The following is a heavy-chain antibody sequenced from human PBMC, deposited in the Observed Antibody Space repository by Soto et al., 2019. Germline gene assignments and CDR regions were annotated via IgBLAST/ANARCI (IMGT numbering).Heavy chain of an antibody. CDR3: ARDRSAGNYFYYGMDV. Sequence: QVHLVESGGGVVQSGRSLRLSCAASGLNFNRNGMHWVRQAPGKGLEWVAVIWYDGSKESYSDSVKGRFTISRDNSKNMLYLQMNSVRVEDTAVYFCARDRSAGNYFYYGMDVWGQGTTVTVSS. D-gene: IGHD1-1*01. CDR1: GLNFNRNG. CDR2: IWYDGSKE. V-gene: IGHV3-33*01. J-gene: IGHJ6*02.